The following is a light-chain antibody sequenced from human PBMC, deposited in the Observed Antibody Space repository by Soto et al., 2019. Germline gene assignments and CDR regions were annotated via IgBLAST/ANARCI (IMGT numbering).Light chain of an antibody. CDR3: QQYTSYSP. V-gene: IGKV1-5*03. J-gene: IGKJ4*02. CDR1: QSINNL. CDR2: KAS. Sequence: DIQMTQSPSTLSASVGDRVTITCRASQSINNLLAWYQQKPGKAPKLLIYKASNLESGVPSSFSGNGSGTEFTLTISSLQPDDFATYYCQQYTSYSPFGGGTKVEIK.